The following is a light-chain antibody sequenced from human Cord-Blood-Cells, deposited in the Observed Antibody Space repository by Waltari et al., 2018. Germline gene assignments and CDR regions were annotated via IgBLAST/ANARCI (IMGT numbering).Light chain of an antibody. CDR2: DAS. V-gene: IGKV3-11*01. Sequence: EIVLTQSPATLSLSPGERATLSCRASQSVSSYLAWYQQKPGQAPSLLIYDASNRATRIPARFSGSGSGTDFTLTISSLEPEDFAVYYCQQRSNWPPLTFGGGTKVEIK. J-gene: IGKJ4*01. CDR3: QQRSNWPPLT. CDR1: QSVSSY.